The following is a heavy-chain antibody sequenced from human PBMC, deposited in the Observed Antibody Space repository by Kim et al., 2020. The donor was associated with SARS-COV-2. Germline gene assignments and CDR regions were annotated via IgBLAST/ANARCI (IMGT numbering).Heavy chain of an antibody. CDR1: GYSFTSYW. CDR2: IYPGDSNT. Sequence: GESLKISCKASGYSFTSYWIGWVRQMPGKGLEWMGIIYPGDSNTRYSPSFQGQVTISADKSISTAYLQWNSLKASDTAIYYFARGETRYYWGQGTPVTVS. D-gene: IGHD3-9*01. J-gene: IGHJ4*02. V-gene: IGHV5-51*01. CDR3: ARGETRYY.